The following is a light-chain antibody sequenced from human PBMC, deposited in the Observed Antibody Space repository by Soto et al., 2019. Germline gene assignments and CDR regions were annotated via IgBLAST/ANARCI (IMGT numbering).Light chain of an antibody. CDR1: QSVSRR. V-gene: IGKV1-5*01. CDR3: HTYNSYFLPT. Sequence: DIQMTQSPSTLSASVGDRITITCRASQSVSRRLAWFQQKPGKAPKLLIYDASSLESGVPSRFSGRGSGTEFTLTISSLQPDDCATDYWHTYNSYFLPTFGQGTKLEIK. CDR2: DAS. J-gene: IGKJ2*01.